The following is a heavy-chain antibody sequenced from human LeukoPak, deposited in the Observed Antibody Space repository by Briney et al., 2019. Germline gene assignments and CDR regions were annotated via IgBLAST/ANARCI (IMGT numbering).Heavy chain of an antibody. CDR3: ARDTRIAVADPSSGDAFDI. Sequence: TSQTLSLTCAISGDSVSSNSAAWNWIRQSPSRGLEWLGRTYYRSKWYNDYAVSVKSRITINPDTSKNQFSLQLNSVTPEDTAVYYCARDTRIAVADPSSGDAFDIWGQGTMVTVSS. CDR2: TYYRSKWYN. D-gene: IGHD6-19*01. CDR1: GDSVSSNSAA. V-gene: IGHV6-1*01. J-gene: IGHJ3*02.